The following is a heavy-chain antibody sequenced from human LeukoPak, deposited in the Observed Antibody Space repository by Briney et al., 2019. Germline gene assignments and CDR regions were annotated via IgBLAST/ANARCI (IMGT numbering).Heavy chain of an antibody. V-gene: IGHV3-30*18. Sequence: GGSLRLSCAASGFTFSNYGRHWVRQAPGKGLKGVAFISDDGSKKYHADSVKGRFTISRDSSKNTLYLQMNSLRAEDTAVYYCAKYYYDSSGLSLEYTFDVWGQGTVVTVSS. CDR2: ISDDGSKK. CDR1: GFTFSNYG. CDR3: AKYYYDSSGLSLEYTFDV. D-gene: IGHD3-22*01. J-gene: IGHJ3*01.